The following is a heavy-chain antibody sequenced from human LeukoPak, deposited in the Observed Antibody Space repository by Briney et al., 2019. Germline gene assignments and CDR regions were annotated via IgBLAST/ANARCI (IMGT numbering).Heavy chain of an antibody. CDR1: GGSISSYY. D-gene: IGHD2-21*02. Sequence: SETLSLTCTVSGGSISSYYWSWIRQPPGKGLEWIGCIYYSGSTYYNPSLESRVTISVDTSKNQFSLKLSSVTAADTAMYYCARAPNCGGDCYSDYWGQGTLVTVSS. CDR3: ARAPNCGGDCYSDY. V-gene: IGHV4-59*01. CDR2: IYYSGST. J-gene: IGHJ4*02.